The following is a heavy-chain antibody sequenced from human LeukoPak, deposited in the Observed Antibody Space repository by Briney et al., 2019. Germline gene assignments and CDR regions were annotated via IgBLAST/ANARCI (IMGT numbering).Heavy chain of an antibody. CDR1: GGSISSGGYY. V-gene: IGHV4-30-2*01. D-gene: IGHD3-3*01. CDR2: IYHSGST. Sequence: PSETLSLTCTVSGGSISSGGYYWSWIRQPPGKGLEWIGYIYHSGSTYYNPSLKSRVTISVDRSKNQFSLKLSSVTAADTAVYYCARGGDFWSGYLVSWGQGTLVTVSS. CDR3: ARGGDFWSGYLVS. J-gene: IGHJ4*02.